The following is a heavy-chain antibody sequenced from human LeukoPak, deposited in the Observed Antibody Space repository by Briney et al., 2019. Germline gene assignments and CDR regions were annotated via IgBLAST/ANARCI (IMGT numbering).Heavy chain of an antibody. Sequence: GESLKISCKGSGYSFTKFWIGWVRQMPGKGLEWMGIIYPGDSDTRYSPSFQGQVTLLVDTSISTAYLQWSSLKASDTAMYYCARLDRGDTSGFYLLPFDYWGQGTLVTVSS. V-gene: IGHV5-51*01. CDR3: ARLDRGDTSGFYLLPFDY. CDR2: IYPGDSDT. CDR1: GYSFTKFW. J-gene: IGHJ4*02. D-gene: IGHD3-22*01.